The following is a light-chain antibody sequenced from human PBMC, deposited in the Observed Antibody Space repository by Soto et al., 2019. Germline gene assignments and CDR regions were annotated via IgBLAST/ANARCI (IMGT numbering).Light chain of an antibody. CDR3: QQSYSTPPT. J-gene: IGKJ1*01. CDR1: QSISTY. CDR2: AAS. Sequence: DIQMTQSPSSLSASIGDRVTITCRASQSISTYLNWYQHKPGKAPKLLIYAASSLQSGVPSRFSGSGSGTDFTLTISSLQPEDFATYYCQQSYSTPPTFRQGTKVEIK. V-gene: IGKV1-39*01.